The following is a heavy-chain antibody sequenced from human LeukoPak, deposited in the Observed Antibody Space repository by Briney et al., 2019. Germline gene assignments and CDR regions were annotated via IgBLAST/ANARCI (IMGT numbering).Heavy chain of an antibody. D-gene: IGHD3-10*01. CDR3: ARVLWFGEINWFDP. V-gene: IGHV4-59*01. Sequence: SETLSLTCTVSGGSISSYYWSWIRQPPGKGLEWIGYIYYSGSTNYNPSLKSRVTISVDTSKNQFSLKLSSVTAADTAVYYYARVLWFGEINWFDPWGQGTLVTVSS. J-gene: IGHJ5*02. CDR2: IYYSGST. CDR1: GGSISSYY.